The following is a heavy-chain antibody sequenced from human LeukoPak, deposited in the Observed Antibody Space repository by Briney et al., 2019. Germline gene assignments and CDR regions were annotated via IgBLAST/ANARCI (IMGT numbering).Heavy chain of an antibody. CDR2: IKQDGSEK. Sequence: GGSLRLSCAASGFTFSNYWMHWVRQAPGKGLEWVANIKQDGSEKYYVGSVKGRFSISRDNAKNSVYLQMNSLRAGDTAVYYCARAGYGDAFFDIWGQGTMVTVSS. D-gene: IGHD4-17*01. CDR1: GFTFSNYW. J-gene: IGHJ3*02. CDR3: ARAGYGDAFFDI. V-gene: IGHV3-7*01.